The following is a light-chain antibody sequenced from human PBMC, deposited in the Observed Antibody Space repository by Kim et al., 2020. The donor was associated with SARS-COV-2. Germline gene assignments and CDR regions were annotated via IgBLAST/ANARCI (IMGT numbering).Light chain of an antibody. Sequence: SVALGQTARITCVGNNIGSKNVPWYQQKPGQAPVLVIYRDSNRPSGIPERFSGSNSGNTATLTISRAQAGDEADYYCQVWDSSTGVFGTGTKVTVL. CDR1: NIGSKN. V-gene: IGLV3-9*01. J-gene: IGLJ1*01. CDR3: QVWDSSTGV. CDR2: RDS.